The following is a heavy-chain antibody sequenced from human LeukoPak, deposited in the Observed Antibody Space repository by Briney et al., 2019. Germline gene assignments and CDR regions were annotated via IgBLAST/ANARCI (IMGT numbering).Heavy chain of an antibody. D-gene: IGHD2-2*01. CDR2: FDPEDGET. Sequence: VASVKVSCKVSGYTLTELSMHWVRQAPGKGLEWMGGFDPEDGETIYAQKFQGRVTMTEDTSTDTAYMELSSLRSEDTAVYCCPTAPRYCSSTSCYDPKFNYGGQGPRVTVPS. CDR1: GYTLTELS. J-gene: IGHJ4*02. CDR3: PTAPRYCSSTSCYDPKFNY. V-gene: IGHV1-24*01.